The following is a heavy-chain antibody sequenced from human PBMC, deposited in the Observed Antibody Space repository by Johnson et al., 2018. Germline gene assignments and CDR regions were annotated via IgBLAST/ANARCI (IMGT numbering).Heavy chain of an antibody. V-gene: IGHV3-30-3*01. J-gene: IGHJ3*02. CDR1: GFTFSSYA. D-gene: IGHD2-8*02. CDR2: ISYDGSNK. Sequence: VQLVQSGGGVVQPGRSLRLSCAASGFTFSSYAMHWVRQAPGKGLEWVAVISYDGSNKYYADSVKGRFTISRDNSKNTLYLQMNSLRAEDTAVYYCAGDGTGGGSPGAFDIWGQGTMVTVSS. CDR3: AGDGTGGGSPGAFDI.